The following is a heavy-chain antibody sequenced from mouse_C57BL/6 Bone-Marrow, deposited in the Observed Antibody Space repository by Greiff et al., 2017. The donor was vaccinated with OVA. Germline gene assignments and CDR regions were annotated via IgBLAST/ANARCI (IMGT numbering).Heavy chain of an antibody. V-gene: IGHV1-54*01. J-gene: IGHJ4*01. CDR3: ARSVIYYYGSSYEDAMDY. D-gene: IGHD1-1*01. CDR1: GYAFTNYL. CDR2: INPGSGGT. Sequence: QVQLQHSGAELVRPGTSVKVSCKASGYAFTNYLIEWVKQRPGQGLEWIGVINPGSGGTNYNEKFKGKATLTADKSSSTAYMQLSSLTSEDSAVYFCARSVIYYYGSSYEDAMDYWGQGTSVTVSS.